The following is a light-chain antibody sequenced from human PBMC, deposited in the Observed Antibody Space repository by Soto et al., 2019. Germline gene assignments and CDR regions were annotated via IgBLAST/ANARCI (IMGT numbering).Light chain of an antibody. V-gene: IGLV2-14*01. CDR2: DVN. Sequence: QAVLTQPASVSGSPGQSITISCTGTSSDVGGYNYVSWYQQHPGKAPKLIIYDVNNRPSGVSNRFSGSKSGNTASLTISGLLAEDEAEYYCSSYTSSSTYVIFGGGTKLTV. CDR1: SSDVGGYNY. J-gene: IGLJ2*01. CDR3: SSYTSSSTYVI.